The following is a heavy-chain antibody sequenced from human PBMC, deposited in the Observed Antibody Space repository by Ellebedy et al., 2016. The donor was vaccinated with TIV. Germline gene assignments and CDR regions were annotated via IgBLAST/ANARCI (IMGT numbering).Heavy chain of an antibody. Sequence: PGGSLRLSCAASGFTFSNYGIHWVRQAPGKGLEWVALISSDGRNRYSADSVKGRFTFSRDHSKNTLYLQMNSLRAEDTAVYYCARDYFGGDCYSFDIWGQGTVVTVSS. D-gene: IGHD2-21*02. CDR2: ISSDGRNR. CDR3: ARDYFGGDCYSFDI. J-gene: IGHJ3*02. CDR1: GFTFSNYG. V-gene: IGHV3-30*03.